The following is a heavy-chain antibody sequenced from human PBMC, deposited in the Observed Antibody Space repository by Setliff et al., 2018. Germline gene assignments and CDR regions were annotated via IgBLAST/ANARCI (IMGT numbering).Heavy chain of an antibody. V-gene: IGHV4-59*01. CDR3: ARAPPSSGWTPRGYYYYYMDV. CDR1: GGSISSYY. D-gene: IGHD6-19*01. Sequence: SETLSLTCTVSGGSISSYYWSWIRQPPGKGLEWIGYMYYSGSTNYNPSFKSRVTISVDTSKNQFSLKLSSVTAADTAVYYCARAPPSSGWTPRGYYYYYMDVWGKGTAVTVSS. J-gene: IGHJ6*03. CDR2: MYYSGST.